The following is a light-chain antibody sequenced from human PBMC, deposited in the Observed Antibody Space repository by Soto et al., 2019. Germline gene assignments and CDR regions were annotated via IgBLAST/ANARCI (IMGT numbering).Light chain of an antibody. CDR3: NSYTSSSTLV. Sequence: QSVLTQPASVSGSPGQSITTSCTGTSSDVGGYNYVSWYQQYPGKAPKLMIYEVSNRPSGVSNRFSGSKSGNTASLTISGLQAEDEADYYCNSYTSSSTLVFGTGTKVTVL. CDR2: EVS. V-gene: IGLV2-14*01. J-gene: IGLJ1*01. CDR1: SSDVGGYNY.